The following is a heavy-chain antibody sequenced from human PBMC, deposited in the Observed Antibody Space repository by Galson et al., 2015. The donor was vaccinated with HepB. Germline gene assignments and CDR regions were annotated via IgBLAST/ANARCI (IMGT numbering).Heavy chain of an antibody. CDR3: ARDSVGHSSSWTEGEFDY. D-gene: IGHD6-13*01. CDR2: ISYDGSNK. V-gene: IGHV3-30-3*01. J-gene: IGHJ4*02. Sequence: SLRLSCAASGFTFSSYAMHWVRQAPGKGLEWVAVISYDGSNKYYADSVKGRFTISRDNSKNTLYLQMNSLRAEDTAVYYCARDSVGHSSSWTEGEFDYWGQGTLVTVSS. CDR1: GFTFSSYA.